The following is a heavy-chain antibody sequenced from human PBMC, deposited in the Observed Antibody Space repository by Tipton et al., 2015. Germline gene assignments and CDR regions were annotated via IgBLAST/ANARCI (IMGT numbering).Heavy chain of an antibody. J-gene: IGHJ2*01. Sequence: QVQLVQSGPEVKKPGSSVKVSCKASGGTFSSYTISWVRQAPGQGLEWMGWINPNTGVTSYAEKFQGRVTMTRDTSINTAYMELSGLRFDDTATFYCATEVRSKQARPWFFDVWGRGTLVTVSS. CDR3: ATEVRSKQARPWFFDV. V-gene: IGHV1-2*02. CDR2: INPNTGVT. CDR1: GGTFSSYT. D-gene: IGHD6-6*01.